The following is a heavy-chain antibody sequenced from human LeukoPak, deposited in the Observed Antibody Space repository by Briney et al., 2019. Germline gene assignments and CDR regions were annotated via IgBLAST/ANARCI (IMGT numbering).Heavy chain of an antibody. V-gene: IGHV5-51*01. CDR2: IYPGDSDT. D-gene: IGHD3-22*01. CDR3: ARRHYYDSSGIDFDY. CDR1: GYSFTSYW. J-gene: IGHJ4*02. Sequence: GESLKISCKGSGYSFTSYWIGWVRQMPGKGLEWMGIIYPGDSDTRYSPSFQGQVTISADKSISTAYLQWSSLKASDTATYYCARRHYYDSSGIDFDYWGQGTLVTVSS.